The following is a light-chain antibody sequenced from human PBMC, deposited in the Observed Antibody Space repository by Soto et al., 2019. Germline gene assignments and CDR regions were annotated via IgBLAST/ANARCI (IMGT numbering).Light chain of an antibody. CDR2: WSS. CDR1: QSIRRS. V-gene: IGKV4-1*01. Sequence: DIQMTQSPSSLSASVADRVTITCRASQSIRRSLNWYQQKPGQPPKLLIYWSSTRDSGVPDRFIGSGSGTDFTLTVSSLQAEDVAVYYCQQYQSLPFTFGPGTKVHIE. CDR3: QQYQSLPFT. J-gene: IGKJ3*01.